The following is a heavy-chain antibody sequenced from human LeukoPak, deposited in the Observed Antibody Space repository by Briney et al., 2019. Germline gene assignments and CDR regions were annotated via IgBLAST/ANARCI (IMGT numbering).Heavy chain of an antibody. CDR1: GDSISSGGYS. CDR2: IYYSGST. V-gene: IGHV4-31*03. Sequence: SETLSLTCTVSGDSISSGGYSWSWIRQHAGKGLEWIGYIYYSGSTYYNPSLKNRITLSVDTSKNQFSLNLSSVTAADTAVYYCARYCSSTFCRWFDPWGQGTLVTVSS. J-gene: IGHJ5*02. CDR3: ARYCSSTFCRWFDP. D-gene: IGHD2-2*01.